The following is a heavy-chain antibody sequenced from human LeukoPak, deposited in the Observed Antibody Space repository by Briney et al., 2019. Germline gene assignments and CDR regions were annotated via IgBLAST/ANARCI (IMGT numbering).Heavy chain of an antibody. Sequence: GGSLRLSCAASGFTFSNYWMHWVRQAPGKGLVWVSRINTDGSRITYADSVKGRFTISRDNAMNTVYLQMNSLRAEDTAVYYCARVLSGSWDWFDPWGQGTLVTVSS. D-gene: IGHD3-22*01. V-gene: IGHV3-74*01. CDR1: GFTFSNYW. CDR2: INTDGSRI. J-gene: IGHJ5*02. CDR3: ARVLSGSWDWFDP.